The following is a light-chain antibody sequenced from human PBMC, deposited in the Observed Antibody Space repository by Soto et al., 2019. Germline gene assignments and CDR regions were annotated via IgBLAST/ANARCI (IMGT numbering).Light chain of an antibody. CDR2: GAS. V-gene: IGKV3-20*01. J-gene: IGKJ4*01. CDR3: QQYGDPPT. Sequence: EIVLTQSPGTLSLSPGERATLSCRASQTISNTLLAWYQQTPGQATSLLNYGASGRTAGIPDMFSGSGSETDFPPSISRLEPEDVADYYYQQYGDPPTFGGGTKVEIK. CDR1: QTISNTL.